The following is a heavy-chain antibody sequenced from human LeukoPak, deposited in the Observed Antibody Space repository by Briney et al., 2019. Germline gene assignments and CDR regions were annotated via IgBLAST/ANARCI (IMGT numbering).Heavy chain of an antibody. CDR2: IYYSGST. Sequence: PSETLSLTCTVSGGSISSGGYYWIWIRQHPGKGLEWIGYIYYSGSTYYNPSLKSRVTISVDTSKNQFSLKLSSVTAADTAVYYCARDAGWIQLWFYFDYWGQGTLVTVSS. CDR1: GGSISSGGYY. D-gene: IGHD5-18*01. V-gene: IGHV4-31*03. CDR3: ARDAGWIQLWFYFDY. J-gene: IGHJ4*02.